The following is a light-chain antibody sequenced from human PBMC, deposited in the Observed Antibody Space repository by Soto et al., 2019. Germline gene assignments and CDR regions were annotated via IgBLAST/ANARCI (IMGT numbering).Light chain of an antibody. Sequence: QSVLTQPPSVSAAPGQRVTISCSGSSSNIGNNYVSWYQQLPGTAPKLLIYDNNKRPSGIPDRFSASKSGTSATLDITGLRTGDEADYYCGTWDASLSVVFGGGTKLTVL. CDR3: GTWDASLSVV. V-gene: IGLV1-51*01. CDR1: SSNIGNNY. J-gene: IGLJ2*01. CDR2: DNN.